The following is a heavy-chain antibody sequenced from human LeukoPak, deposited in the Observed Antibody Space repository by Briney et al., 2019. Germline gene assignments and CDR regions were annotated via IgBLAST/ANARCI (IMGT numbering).Heavy chain of an antibody. CDR1: GFTFSDYY. Sequence: GGSLRLSCAASGFTFSDYYMSWIRQAPGKGLEWVSYISSSGTAVYYADSVKGRFTISRDNAKNSLYLQLNSLGAEDTAVHYCARDPAYITIFGVINSRDAFDMWGQGTMVTVSS. V-gene: IGHV3-11*01. CDR2: ISSSGTAV. J-gene: IGHJ3*02. D-gene: IGHD3-3*01. CDR3: ARDPAYITIFGVINSRDAFDM.